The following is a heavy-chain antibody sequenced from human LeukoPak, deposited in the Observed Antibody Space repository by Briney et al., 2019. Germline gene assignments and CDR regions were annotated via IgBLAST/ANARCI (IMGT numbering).Heavy chain of an antibody. CDR3: ARSLWFGELLSHFDY. CDR2: ISPGDSDT. V-gene: IGHV5-51*01. D-gene: IGHD3-10*01. J-gene: IGHJ4*02. Sequence: GESLKISCKGSGYSFSNYWIGWVRQTPGKGLEWMGIISPGDSDTRYSPSFQGQVTISADKFIRTAYLQWSSLKASDTAMYYCARSLWFGELLSHFDYWGQGTVVTVSS. CDR1: GYSFSNYW.